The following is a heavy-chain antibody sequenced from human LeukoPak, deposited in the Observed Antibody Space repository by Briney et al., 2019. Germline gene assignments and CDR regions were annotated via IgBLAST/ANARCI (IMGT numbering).Heavy chain of an antibody. CDR2: IYSGGGT. Sequence: PGGPLRLSCAASGFTVSSNYMSWVRQAPGKGLEGVSVIYSGGGTYYADSVKGRFTISRDNSKNTLYLQMNSLRAEDTAVYYCARSASYFAFDYWGPGTLVTASS. D-gene: IGHD1-26*01. J-gene: IGHJ4*02. V-gene: IGHV3-53*01. CDR1: GFTVSSNY. CDR3: ARSASYFAFDY.